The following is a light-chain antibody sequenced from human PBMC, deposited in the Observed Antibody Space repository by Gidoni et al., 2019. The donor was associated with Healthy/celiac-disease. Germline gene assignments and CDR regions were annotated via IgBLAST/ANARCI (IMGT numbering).Light chain of an antibody. CDR1: QSVSSN. V-gene: IGKV3-15*01. Sequence: EIVMTQSPATLSVSPGDRATLSCRASQSVSSNLAWYQQKPGQAPRLLIYGASTSATGIPARFSGSGSGTEFTLTISSLQSEDFAVYYCQQYNNWPPLTFGGGTKVEI. CDR3: QQYNNWPPLT. CDR2: GAS. J-gene: IGKJ4*01.